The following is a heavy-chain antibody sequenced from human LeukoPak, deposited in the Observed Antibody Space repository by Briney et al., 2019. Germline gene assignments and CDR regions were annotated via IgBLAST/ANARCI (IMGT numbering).Heavy chain of an antibody. V-gene: IGHV4-61*01. CDR2: IYYSGST. J-gene: IGHJ4*02. CDR3: ATFDNDYSNLFDY. CDR1: GGSVSSGSYY. Sequence: SETLSLTCTVSGGSVSSGSYYWSWIRQPPGKGLEWIGYIYYSGSTYYNPSLKSRVTISVDTSKNQFSLKLSSVTAADTAVYYCATFDNDYSNLFDYWGQGTLVTVSS. D-gene: IGHD4-11*01.